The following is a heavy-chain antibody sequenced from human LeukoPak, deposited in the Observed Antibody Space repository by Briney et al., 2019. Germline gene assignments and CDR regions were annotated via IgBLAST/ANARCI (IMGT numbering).Heavy chain of an antibody. V-gene: IGHV4-38-2*02. Sequence: KPSETLSLTCTVSGYSISSGYYWGWIRQPPGKGLEWIGSIYHSGSTYYNPSLKSRVTISVDTSKNQFSLKLSSVTAADTAVYYCASLSCSGGSCYSGNPDYWGQGTLVTVSS. CDR1: GYSISSGYY. CDR3: ASLSCSGGSCYSGNPDY. J-gene: IGHJ4*02. CDR2: IYHSGST. D-gene: IGHD2-15*01.